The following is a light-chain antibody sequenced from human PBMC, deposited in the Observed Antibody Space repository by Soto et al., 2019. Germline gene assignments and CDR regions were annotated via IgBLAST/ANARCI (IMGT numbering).Light chain of an antibody. CDR1: QDIAGY. V-gene: IGKV1D-12*01. J-gene: IGKJ5*01. CDR3: QQAYSFTIT. CDR2: AAS. Sequence: DIQVTQSPSSLSASVGDRVTITCRASQDIAGYLAWYQHKPGRAPELLIHAASSLQSGVPSRFSGSGSGTDFTLTINSLQPEDFATYDCQQAYSFTITFGQGTRLEIK.